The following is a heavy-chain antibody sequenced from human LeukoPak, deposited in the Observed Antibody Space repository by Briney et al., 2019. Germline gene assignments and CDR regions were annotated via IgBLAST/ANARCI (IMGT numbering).Heavy chain of an antibody. D-gene: IGHD6-13*01. CDR1: GFTFSSYA. Sequence: PGGSLRLSCAASGFTFSSYAMSWVRQAPGKGLEWVSVISGSGGSTYYADFVKGRFTISRDNSKNTLYLQMNSLRAEDTAVYYCAKSIAAAGTSVDYWGQGTLVTVSS. CDR3: AKSIAAAGTSVDY. J-gene: IGHJ4*02. CDR2: ISGSGGST. V-gene: IGHV3-23*01.